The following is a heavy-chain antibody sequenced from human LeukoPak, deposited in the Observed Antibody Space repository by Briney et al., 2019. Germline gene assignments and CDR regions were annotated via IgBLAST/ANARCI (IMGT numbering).Heavy chain of an antibody. CDR2: MNPNSGNT. J-gene: IGHJ6*02. CDR3: ARLDYYDSSGYYGQNYYYGMDV. V-gene: IGHV1-8*01. Sequence: GASVKVSCKASGYTFTSYDINWVRQATGQGLEWMGWMNPNSGNTGYAQKFQGRVTLTRNTSISTAYMELRSLRSDDTAVYYCARLDYYDSSGYYGQNYYYGMDVWGQGTTVTVSS. CDR1: GYTFTSYD. D-gene: IGHD3-22*01.